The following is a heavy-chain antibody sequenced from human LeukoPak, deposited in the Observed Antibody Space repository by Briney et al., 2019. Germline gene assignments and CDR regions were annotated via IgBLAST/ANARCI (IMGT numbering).Heavy chain of an antibody. D-gene: IGHD3-10*01. CDR3: ARVPYYYGSGSYSDY. CDR1: GFRFGRDW. CDR2: VKQDGTEK. J-gene: IGHJ4*02. Sequence: PGGSLRLSCVASGFRFGRDWISWVRQAPGKGLEWVACVKQDGTEKNYVVSVWGRFTVSVDNGKNSLYLQMNSLRAEDTAKYYCARVPYYYGSGSYSDYWGQGTLVTVSS. V-gene: IGHV3-7*01.